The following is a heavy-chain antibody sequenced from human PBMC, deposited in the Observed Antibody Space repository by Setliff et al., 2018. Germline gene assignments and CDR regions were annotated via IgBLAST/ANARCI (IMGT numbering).Heavy chain of an antibody. Sequence: SETLSLTCALSGGSISSGSYHWSWIRQPAGQGLEWGGRLHTSGSTNYNPSLKGRVTISVDTSRNQFSLKLTSVTAADTAVYYCRLWSHNYHNDYWGQGTLVTVSS. V-gene: IGHV4-61*02. CDR1: GGSISSGSYH. CDR2: LHTSGST. D-gene: IGHD3-16*01. CDR3: RLWSHNYHNDY. J-gene: IGHJ4*02.